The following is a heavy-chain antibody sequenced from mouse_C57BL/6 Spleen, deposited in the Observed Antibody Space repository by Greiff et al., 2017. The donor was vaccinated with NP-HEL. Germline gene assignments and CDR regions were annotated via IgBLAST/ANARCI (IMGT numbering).Heavy chain of an antibody. D-gene: IGHD3-2*02. CDR3: ARGGFRDAMDY. V-gene: IGHV1-64*01. CDR1: GYTFTSYW. J-gene: IGHJ4*01. CDR2: IHPNSGST. Sequence: QVQLQQPGAELVKPGASVKLSCKASGYTFTSYWMHWVKQRPGQGLEWIGMIHPNSGSTNYNEKFKSKATLTVDESSSTAYMQLSSLTSEDSAVYYCARGGFRDAMDYWGQGTSVTVSS.